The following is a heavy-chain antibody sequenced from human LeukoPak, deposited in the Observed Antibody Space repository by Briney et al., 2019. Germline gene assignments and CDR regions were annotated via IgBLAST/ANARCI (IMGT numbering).Heavy chain of an antibody. J-gene: IGHJ4*02. D-gene: IGHD1-26*01. Sequence: PGGSLRLSCAASGFTFSRYAMHWVRRAPGKGLEWVAVIANDGRDKHSTDSVKGRFTITRDNAKNTVYLQMNSLRVEDTAVYYCARYSGSYYYPPAWDLWGQGTLVTVSS. CDR3: ARYSGSYYYPPAWDL. CDR1: GFTFSRYA. CDR2: IANDGRDK. V-gene: IGHV3-30*03.